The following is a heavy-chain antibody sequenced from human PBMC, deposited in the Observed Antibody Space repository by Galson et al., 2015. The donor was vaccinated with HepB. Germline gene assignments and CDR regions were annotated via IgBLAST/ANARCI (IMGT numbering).Heavy chain of an antibody. CDR1: GFTFTSYA. CDR2: ISGSGHST. D-gene: IGHD2-15*01. J-gene: IGHJ6*03. Sequence: SLRLSCAASGFTFTSYAMSWVRQAPGKGLEWVSTISGSGHSTYYADSVKGRFTISRDNSKNTLYLQMNSLRAEDTAVYYCARGRGVVGYYYYYMDVWGKGTTVTVSS. CDR3: ARGRGVVGYYYYYMDV. V-gene: IGHV3-23*01.